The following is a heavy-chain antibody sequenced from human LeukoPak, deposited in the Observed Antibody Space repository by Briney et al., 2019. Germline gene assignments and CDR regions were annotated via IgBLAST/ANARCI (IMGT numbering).Heavy chain of an antibody. CDR3: ARDSMTTVTSAY. V-gene: IGHV3-74*01. Sequence: PGGSLRLSCAASGFTFSNYWMHWVRQTPGEGLVCVSLIKGDGSSTTYADSVKGRFTISRDNAKNSLYLQMNSLRAEDTAVYYCARDSMTTVTSAYWGQGTLVTVSS. CDR1: GFTFSNYW. CDR2: IKGDGSST. J-gene: IGHJ4*02. D-gene: IGHD4-11*01.